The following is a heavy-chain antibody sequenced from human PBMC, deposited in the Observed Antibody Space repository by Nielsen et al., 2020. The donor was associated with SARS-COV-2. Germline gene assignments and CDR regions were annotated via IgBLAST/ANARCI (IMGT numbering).Heavy chain of an antibody. CDR3: AREAFSWGLAFDI. J-gene: IGHJ3*02. D-gene: IGHD3-16*01. CDR2: IYYSGST. Sequence: SETLSLTCTVSGGSISSGGYYWSWIRQHPGKGLEWIGYIYYSGSTYYNPSLKSRVTISVDTSKNQFSLKLSSVTAADTAVYYCAREAFSWGLAFDIWGQGTMVTVSS. V-gene: IGHV4-31*03. CDR1: GGSISSGGYY.